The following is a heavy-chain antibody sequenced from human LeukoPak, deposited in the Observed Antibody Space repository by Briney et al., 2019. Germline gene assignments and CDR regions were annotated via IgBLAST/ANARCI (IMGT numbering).Heavy chain of an antibody. Sequence: GGSLRLSWAASGFSFSSYAMHWVRQAPGKGLEWVAVISYDGSNKYYADSVKGRFTISRDNSKNTLYLQMNSLRAEDTAVYYCARDRVGATDYFDYWGQETLVTVSS. V-gene: IGHV3-30-3*01. J-gene: IGHJ4*02. CDR1: GFSFSSYA. D-gene: IGHD1-26*01. CDR3: ARDRVGATDYFDY. CDR2: ISYDGSNK.